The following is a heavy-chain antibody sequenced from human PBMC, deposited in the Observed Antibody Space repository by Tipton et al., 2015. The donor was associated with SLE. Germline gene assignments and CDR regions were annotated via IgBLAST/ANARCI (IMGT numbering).Heavy chain of an antibody. CDR2: ISSSGRTT. J-gene: IGHJ3*01. CDR3: ARESDDAFDV. Sequence: SLRLSCDASGFIFSSYEMHWVRQAPGKGLEWVSYISSSGRTTYDADSVKGRFTISRDNAKDSLSLEMNSLRAEDTAVYYCARESDDAFDVWGQGTMVTVSS. CDR1: GFIFSSYE. V-gene: IGHV3-48*03.